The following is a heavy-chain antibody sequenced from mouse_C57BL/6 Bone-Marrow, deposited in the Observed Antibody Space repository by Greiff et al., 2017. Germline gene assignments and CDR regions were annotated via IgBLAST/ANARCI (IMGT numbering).Heavy chain of an antibody. Sequence: VQLQQSGAELVKPGASVKLSCTASGFNIKDYYMHWVKQRTEQGLEWIGRIDPEDGETKYAPEFQGKATITADTSSNTAYLQLSSLTSEDTAVYYCAGDGYLFAYWGQGTLVTVSA. D-gene: IGHD2-3*01. J-gene: IGHJ3*01. CDR2: IDPEDGET. CDR1: GFNIKDYY. V-gene: IGHV14-2*01. CDR3: AGDGYLFAY.